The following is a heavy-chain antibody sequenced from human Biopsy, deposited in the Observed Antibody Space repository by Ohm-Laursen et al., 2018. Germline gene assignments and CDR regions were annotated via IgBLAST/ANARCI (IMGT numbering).Heavy chain of an antibody. CDR2: INCKTGAT. D-gene: IGHD2-8*01. Sequence: AASVKVSCKASSYTFTDYNIHWMRQAPGQGLEWLGYINCKTGATNYAQKFQGTVTMTRDTSISTAYLALGSLRSADTAIYYCARDPLNGHKHFDYWDQGSLVTVSS. J-gene: IGHJ4*02. CDR1: SYTFTDYN. V-gene: IGHV1-2*02. CDR3: ARDPLNGHKHFDY.